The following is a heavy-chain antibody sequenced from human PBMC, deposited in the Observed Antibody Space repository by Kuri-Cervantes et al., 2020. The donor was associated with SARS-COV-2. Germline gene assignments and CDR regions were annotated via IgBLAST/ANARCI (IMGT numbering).Heavy chain of an antibody. CDR2: ISAYNGNT. CDR1: GYTFTSYG. V-gene: IGHV1-18*01. Sequence: ASVKVSCKASGYTFTSYGISWVRQAPGQGLEWMGWISAYNGNTNYAQKLQGRVTMTTDTSTSTAYMELRSLRSDDTAVYYCARGSRGAYYYDSSGYSDDAFDIWGQGKMVTGSS. CDR3: ARGSRGAYYYDSSGYSDDAFDI. J-gene: IGHJ3*02. D-gene: IGHD3-22*01.